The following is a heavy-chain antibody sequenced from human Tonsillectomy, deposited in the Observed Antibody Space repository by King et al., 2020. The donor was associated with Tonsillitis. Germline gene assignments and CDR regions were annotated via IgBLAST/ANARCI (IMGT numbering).Heavy chain of an antibody. D-gene: IGHD3-10*01. CDR2: ITSDASRT. J-gene: IGHJ4*02. CDR3: VRASVASGSFAS. Sequence: VQLVESGGDLVQPGGSLRLSCAASGFTFSTYWMHWVRQAPGKGLVWVSHITSDASRTTYADSVKGRFTISRDNAKNTLYLQMNSLRAEDTAVYYCVRASVASGSFASWGQGTLVTVSS. V-gene: IGHV3-74*01. CDR1: GFTFSTYW.